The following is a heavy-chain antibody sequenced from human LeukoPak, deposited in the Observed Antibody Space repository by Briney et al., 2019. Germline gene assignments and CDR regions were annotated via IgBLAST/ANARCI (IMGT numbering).Heavy chain of an antibody. CDR1: GGSFSGYY. Sequence: SETLSLTCAVYGGSFSGYYWSWIRQPPGKGLEWIGEINHSGSTNYDPSLKSRVTISVDTSKNQFSLKLSSVTAADTALYYCAIRFGRLEAGGTPFDSWGQGTLVTVSS. CDR3: AIRFGRLEAGGTPFDS. CDR2: INHSGST. V-gene: IGHV4-34*01. J-gene: IGHJ4*02. D-gene: IGHD6-13*01.